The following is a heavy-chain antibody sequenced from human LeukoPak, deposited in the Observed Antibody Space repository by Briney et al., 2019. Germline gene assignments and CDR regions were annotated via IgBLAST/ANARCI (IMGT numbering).Heavy chain of an antibody. CDR1: GYNFTNFW. Sequence: GESLKISCKGSGYNFTNFWIGWVRQMPGKGLEWMGIIYLGDSDTKYSPSFQGQVTISADKSISTAYLQWSSLKASDTAMYYCARRDGYCSSTSCYADYYYGMDVWGQGTTVTVSS. V-gene: IGHV5-51*01. CDR3: ARRDGYCSSTSCYADYYYGMDV. CDR2: IYLGDSDT. J-gene: IGHJ6*02. D-gene: IGHD2-2*01.